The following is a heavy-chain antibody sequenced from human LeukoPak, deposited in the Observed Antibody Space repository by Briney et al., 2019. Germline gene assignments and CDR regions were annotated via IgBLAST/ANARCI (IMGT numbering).Heavy chain of an antibody. CDR2: ISAYNGNT. Sequence: ASVKVSCKASGYTFTSYGISWVRQAPGQGLEWMGWISAYNGNTNYAQKLQGRVTMTTDTSTSTAYMELRSLRSDDTAVYYCARVFGYSGSYYYYGMDVWGQGTTVTVSS. J-gene: IGHJ6*02. V-gene: IGHV1-18*01. CDR3: ARVFGYSGSYYYYGMDV. CDR1: GYTFTSYG. D-gene: IGHD1-26*01.